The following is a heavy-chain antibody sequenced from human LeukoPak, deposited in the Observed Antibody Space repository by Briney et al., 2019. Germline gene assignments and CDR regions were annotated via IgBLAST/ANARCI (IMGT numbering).Heavy chain of an antibody. D-gene: IGHD3-10*01. J-gene: IGHJ6*02. CDR1: GFTFSDYY. CDR3: ARAHYSDPRQIDYYGMDV. CDR2: ISSSGSTI. Sequence: GGSLRLSRAASGFTFSDYYMSWIRQAPGKGLEWVSYISSSGSTIYYADSVKGRFTISRDNAKNSLYLQMNSLRAEDTAVYYCARAHYSDPRQIDYYGMDVWGQGTTVTVSS. V-gene: IGHV3-11*01.